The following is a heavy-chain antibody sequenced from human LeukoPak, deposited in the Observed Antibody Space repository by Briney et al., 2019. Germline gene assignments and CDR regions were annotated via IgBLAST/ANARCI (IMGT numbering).Heavy chain of an antibody. D-gene: IGHD6-6*01. CDR2: IYPGDSDT. CDR3: ARLQGCSSSANDY. V-gene: IGHV5-51*01. J-gene: IGHJ4*02. Sequence: GESLKISCKGSGYSFTSNWIGWVRQMPGKGLECMGIIYPGDSDTRYSPSFQGQVTISADKSITTAYLQWSSLKASDTAVYYCARLQGCSSSANDYWGQGTLVTVSS. CDR1: GYSFTSNW.